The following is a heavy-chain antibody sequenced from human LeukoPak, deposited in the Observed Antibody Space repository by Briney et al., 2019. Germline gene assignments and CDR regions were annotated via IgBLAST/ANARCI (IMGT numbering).Heavy chain of an antibody. CDR1: GFTFDDYA. CDR2: ISWNSGSI. CDR3: AKSYGPHTGGVLYYLDY. D-gene: IGHD4-17*01. Sequence: GGSLRLSCAASGFTFDDYAMHWVRQAPGKGLEWVSGISWNSGSIGYADSVKGRFTISRDNAKNSLYLQMNSLRAEDTALYYCAKSYGPHTGGVLYYLDYWGQGTLVTVSS. J-gene: IGHJ4*02. V-gene: IGHV3-9*01.